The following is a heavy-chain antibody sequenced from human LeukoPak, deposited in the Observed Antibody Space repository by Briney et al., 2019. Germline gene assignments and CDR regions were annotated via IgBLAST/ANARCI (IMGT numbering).Heavy chain of an antibody. CDR2: IYYSGST. CDR1: GGSISSGGYY. D-gene: IGHD2-2*01. Sequence: PSETLSLTCTVSGGSISSGGYYWSWIRQHPGKGLEWIGYIYYSGSTYYNPSLKSRVTISVDTSKNQFSLKLSSVTAADTAAYYCARGYCSSTSCYLFDYWGQGTLVTVSS. J-gene: IGHJ4*02. V-gene: IGHV4-31*03. CDR3: ARGYCSSTSCYLFDY.